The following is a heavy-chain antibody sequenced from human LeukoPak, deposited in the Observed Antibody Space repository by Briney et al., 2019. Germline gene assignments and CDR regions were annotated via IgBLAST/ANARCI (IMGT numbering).Heavy chain of an antibody. CDR2: MNPNSGNT. D-gene: IGHD2-2*01. CDR1: GYAFTSYD. V-gene: IGHV1-8*03. J-gene: IGHJ4*02. Sequence: ASVKVSCKASGYAFTSYDINWVRQATGQGLEGMGWMNPNSGNTGYAQKFQGRVTITRNTSISTAYMELSSLRSEDTAVYYCARGGLEDAMSDYWGQGTLVTVSS. CDR3: ARGGLEDAMSDY.